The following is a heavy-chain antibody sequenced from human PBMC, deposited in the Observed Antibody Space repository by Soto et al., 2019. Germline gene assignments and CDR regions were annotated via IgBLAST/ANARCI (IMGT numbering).Heavy chain of an antibody. J-gene: IGHJ3*02. V-gene: IGHV1-69*01. CDR2: IIPIFGTA. CDR3: AREPLGYGISTSCPLTNDAFAI. CDR1: GGTFSSYA. Sequence: QVQLVQSGAEVKKPGSSVKVSCKASGGTFSSYAISWVRQAPGQGLEWMGGIIPIFGTANYAQKFQGRVTISADESTSTAYMELSSLRSEDTTVYYCAREPLGYGISTSCPLTNDAFAIWGQGTMVTVSS. D-gene: IGHD2-2*01.